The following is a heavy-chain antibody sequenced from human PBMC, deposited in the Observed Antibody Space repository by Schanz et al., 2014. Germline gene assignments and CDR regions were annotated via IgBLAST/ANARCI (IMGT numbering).Heavy chain of an antibody. V-gene: IGHV4-34*01. D-gene: IGHD2-2*01. CDR2: INQSGDT. CDR3: ARLYCSTPGCYVSPNGFAKDY. J-gene: IGHJ4*02. Sequence: QVQLQQWGAGLLKPSETLSLTCAVSGGSFSGYYWSWIRQPPDTGLEWIGEINQSGDTNYNPSLKSRVTISVETSNNQFSRKLRSVTAADTAVYYCARLYCSTPGCYVSPNGFAKDYWGQGTLVTVSS. CDR1: GGSFSGYY.